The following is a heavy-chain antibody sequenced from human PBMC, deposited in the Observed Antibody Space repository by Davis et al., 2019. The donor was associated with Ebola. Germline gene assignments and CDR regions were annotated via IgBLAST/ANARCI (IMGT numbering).Heavy chain of an antibody. Sequence: GGSLRLSCAASGFTFSGSAMHWVRQASGKGLEWVGRIGSKANSYATAYAASVKGRFTISRDDSKNTAYLQMNSLKTEDTAVYYCTTTVVTHGRTFDIWGQGTMVTVSS. CDR3: TTTVVTHGRTFDI. D-gene: IGHD4-23*01. CDR1: GFTFSGSA. V-gene: IGHV3-73*01. CDR2: IGSKANSYAT. J-gene: IGHJ3*02.